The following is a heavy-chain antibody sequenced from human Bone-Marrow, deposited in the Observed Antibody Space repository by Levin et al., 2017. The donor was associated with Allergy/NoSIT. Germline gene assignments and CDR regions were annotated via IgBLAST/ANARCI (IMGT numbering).Heavy chain of an antibody. CDR1: GFTFSSYG. CDR3: AKDRGIVVVTARYGMDV. D-gene: IGHD2-21*02. CDR2: ISYDGSNK. Sequence: GESLKISCAASGFTFSSYGMHWVRQAPGKGLEWVAVISYDGSNKYYADSVKGRFTISRDNSKNTLYLQMNSLRAEDTAVYYCAKDRGIVVVTARYGMDVWGQGTTVTVSS. V-gene: IGHV3-30*18. J-gene: IGHJ6*02.